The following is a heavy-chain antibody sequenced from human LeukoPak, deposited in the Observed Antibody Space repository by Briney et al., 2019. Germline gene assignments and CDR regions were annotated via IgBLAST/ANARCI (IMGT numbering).Heavy chain of an antibody. Sequence: SQTLSLTCDISGDSVSSDSAAWNWIRQSPSRGLEWLGRTYYRSKWYHDYSVSVKSRITISPDTSKNQFSLKLSSVTAADTAVYYCARGDSWYSSGWYYYWGQGTLVTVSS. CDR2: TYYRSKWYH. CDR3: ARGDSWYSSGWYYY. J-gene: IGHJ4*02. D-gene: IGHD6-19*01. V-gene: IGHV6-1*01. CDR1: GDSVSSDSAA.